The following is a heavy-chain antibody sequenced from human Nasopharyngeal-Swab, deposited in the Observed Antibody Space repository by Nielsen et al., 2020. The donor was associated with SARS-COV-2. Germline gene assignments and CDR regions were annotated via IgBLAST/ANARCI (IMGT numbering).Heavy chain of an antibody. V-gene: IGHV3-23*01. Sequence: SCAASGFTFSSYAMSWVRQAPGKGLEWVSAISGSGGSTYYADSVKGRFTISRDNSKNTLYLQMNSLRAEDTAVYYCARDGAREVVVAATLFYWGQGTLVTVSS. J-gene: IGHJ4*02. CDR3: ARDGAREVVVAATLFY. CDR1: GFTFSSYA. D-gene: IGHD2-15*01. CDR2: ISGSGGST.